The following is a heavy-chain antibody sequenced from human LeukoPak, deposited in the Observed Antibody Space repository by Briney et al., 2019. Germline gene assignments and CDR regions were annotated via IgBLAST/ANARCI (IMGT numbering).Heavy chain of an antibody. CDR2: INGGSTHK. CDR1: GFTFSDYN. V-gene: IGHV3-21*01. J-gene: IGHJ4*02. Sequence: GGSLRLSCLASGFTFSDYNFNWVRQAPGKGLEWVSSINGGSTHKFYGDSVKGRFIISRDNAKRSLYLEMNSLRAEDTAVYYCAMNFDWLPSRVDYWGQGTLVTVSS. D-gene: IGHD3-9*01. CDR3: AMNFDWLPSRVDY.